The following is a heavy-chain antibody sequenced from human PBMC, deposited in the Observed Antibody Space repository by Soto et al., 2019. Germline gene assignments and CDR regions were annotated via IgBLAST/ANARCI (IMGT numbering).Heavy chain of an antibody. D-gene: IGHD2-8*01. CDR3: ARNGDCTRPGCIVGWFDP. Sequence: SETLSLTCTVSGGSISSGDYYWSWIHQPPGKGLEWIGYIYYSGSTYYNPSLKSRVTISIDTSKNQFSLDLNSVTAADTAMYYCARNGDCTRPGCIVGWFDPWGPGTLVTVSS. CDR2: IYYSGST. J-gene: IGHJ5*02. V-gene: IGHV4-30-4*01. CDR1: GGSISSGDYY.